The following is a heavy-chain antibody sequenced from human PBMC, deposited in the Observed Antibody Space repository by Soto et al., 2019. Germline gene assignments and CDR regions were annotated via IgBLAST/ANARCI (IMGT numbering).Heavy chain of an antibody. CDR2: IKDGGYT. CDR3: ARGQEGVVATH. Sequence: QVQLQQWGAGLLKPSETLSLNCAVNGGSLSGYYWSWIRQPPGKGLEWIGEIKDGGYTNYSPSLQSGATISSDRSNNQFSLRLNSVTAADPGVYYCARGQEGVVATHWDQGALVTVSS. J-gene: IGHJ4*02. D-gene: IGHD5-12*01. V-gene: IGHV4-34*01. CDR1: GGSLSGYY.